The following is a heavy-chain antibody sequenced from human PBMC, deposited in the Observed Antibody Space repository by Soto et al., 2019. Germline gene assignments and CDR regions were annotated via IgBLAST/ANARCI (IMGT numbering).Heavy chain of an antibody. V-gene: IGHV4-39*01. Sequence: ASETLSHTCTVSGGSISSSSFHLGWIRQPPGKGLEWIGSIYYSGSTYYSPSLKSRVTISVDTSKNQFSLKLSSVTAADTAVYYCARRERAAGTDWWFDPWGQGTLVT. CDR1: GGSISSSSFH. CDR2: IYYSGST. J-gene: IGHJ5*02. D-gene: IGHD6-13*01. CDR3: ARRERAAGTDWWFDP.